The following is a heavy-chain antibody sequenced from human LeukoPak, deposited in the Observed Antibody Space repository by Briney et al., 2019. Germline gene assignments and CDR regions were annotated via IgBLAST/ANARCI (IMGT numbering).Heavy chain of an antibody. Sequence: SVKVSCKASGGTFSSYAISWVRQAPGQGREWMRGIIPIFGTANYAQKFQGRVTITTDESTSTAYMELSSLRSEDTAVCYCASPEEDCYDSSGYYYSWGQGSLVTVSS. J-gene: IGHJ4*02. CDR2: IIPIFGTA. D-gene: IGHD3-22*01. V-gene: IGHV1-69*05. CDR1: GGTFSSYA. CDR3: ASPEEDCYDSSGYYYS.